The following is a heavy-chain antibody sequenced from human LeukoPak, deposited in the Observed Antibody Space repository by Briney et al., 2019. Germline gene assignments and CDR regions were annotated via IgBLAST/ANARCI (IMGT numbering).Heavy chain of an antibody. Sequence: ASVKVSCKASGGTFSSYAISWVRQAPGQGLEWMGGIIPIFGTANYAQKFQGRVTITTDESTSTAYMELSSLRSEDTAVYYCARTDILTGYSGYFDYWGQGTLVIVSS. CDR2: IIPIFGTA. CDR1: GGTFSSYA. CDR3: ARTDILTGYSGYFDY. J-gene: IGHJ4*02. D-gene: IGHD3-9*01. V-gene: IGHV1-69*05.